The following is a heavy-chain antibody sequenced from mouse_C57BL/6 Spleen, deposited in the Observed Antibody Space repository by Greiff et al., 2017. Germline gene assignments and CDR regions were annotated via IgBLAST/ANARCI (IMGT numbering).Heavy chain of an antibody. CDR3: ARDPYYDYGNWYFDV. CDR1: GFTFSDFY. CDR2: SRNKANDYTT. J-gene: IGHJ1*03. Sequence: EVQGVESGGGLVQSGRSLRLSCATSGFTFSDFYMEWVRQAPGKGLEWIAASRNKANDYTTEYSASVKGRFIVSRDTSHSILYLQMNALRAEDTAIYYCARDPYYDYGNWYFDVWGTGTTVTVSS. D-gene: IGHD2-4*01. V-gene: IGHV7-1*01.